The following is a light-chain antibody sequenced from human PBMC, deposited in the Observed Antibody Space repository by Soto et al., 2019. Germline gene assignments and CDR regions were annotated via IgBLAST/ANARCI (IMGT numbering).Light chain of an antibody. CDR3: QHSYSTPRT. Sequence: DIVMTQSPDSLAVSLGERATINCKSSQSVLYSSNKKNYLAWYQQKSGQSPKVLIYWASTRESVVPDRFSGSGFGTDFTLTISSLQAEDAAVYYCQHSYSTPRTFGQGTKVEIK. J-gene: IGKJ1*01. CDR1: QSVLYSSNKKNY. CDR2: WAS. V-gene: IGKV4-1*01.